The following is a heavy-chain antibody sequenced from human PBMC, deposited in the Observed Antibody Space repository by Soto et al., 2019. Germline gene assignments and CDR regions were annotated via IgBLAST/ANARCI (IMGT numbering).Heavy chain of an antibody. D-gene: IGHD6-19*01. Sequence: SETLSLTCTVSGYSISSGYYWGWIRQPPGKGLEWIGSIYHSGSTYYNPSLKSRVTISVDTSKNQFSLKLSSVTAADTAVYYCARDFPGYSSGWYFDYWGQGTLVTVSS. V-gene: IGHV4-38-2*02. CDR2: IYHSGST. J-gene: IGHJ4*02. CDR3: ARDFPGYSSGWYFDY. CDR1: GYSISSGYY.